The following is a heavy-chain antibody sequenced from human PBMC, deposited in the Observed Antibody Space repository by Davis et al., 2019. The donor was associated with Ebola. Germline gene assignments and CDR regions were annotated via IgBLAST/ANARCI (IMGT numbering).Heavy chain of an antibody. CDR2: INSDGSSI. V-gene: IGHV3-74*01. J-gene: IGHJ6*02. CDR1: GFTSSSYW. D-gene: IGHD3-22*01. Sequence: PGGSLRLSCAASGFTSSSYWMHWVRQAPGKGLVWVSRINSDGSSISYADSVKGRFTSSRDNAKNTLYLQMNSLRAEDTAVYYCVRDGAPYYDSSGYPCDVWGQGTTVTVSS. CDR3: VRDGAPYYDSSGYPCDV.